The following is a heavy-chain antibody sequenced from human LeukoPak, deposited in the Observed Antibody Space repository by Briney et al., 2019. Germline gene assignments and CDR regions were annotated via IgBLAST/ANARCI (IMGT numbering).Heavy chain of an antibody. J-gene: IGHJ6*03. D-gene: IGHD5-18*01. CDR1: DVSVTTRDSY. CDR3: ARGYAMDV. CDR2: AYYSGST. V-gene: IGHV4-39*06. Sequence: SETLSLTCTVSDVSVTTRDSYWGWIRQPPGKGLEWIGSAYYSGSTYFNPSLKSRLSISVDTSKNQFPLRLTSVTAADTAVYYCARGYAMDVWGKGTTVTISS.